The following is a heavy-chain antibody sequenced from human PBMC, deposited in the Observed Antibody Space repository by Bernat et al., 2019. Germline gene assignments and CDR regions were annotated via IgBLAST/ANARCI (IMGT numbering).Heavy chain of an antibody. Sequence: QVQLQQWGAGLLKPSETLSLTCAVYGGSFSGYYWSWIRQPPGKGLEWIGEINHSGSTNYNPSLKSRVTISVDTSKNQFSLKLSSVTAADTAVYYCARGTNPNPGRYWGQGTLVTVSS. D-gene: IGHD2-8*01. J-gene: IGHJ4*02. CDR1: GGSFSGYY. CDR2: INHSGST. V-gene: IGHV4-34*01. CDR3: ARGTNPNPGRY.